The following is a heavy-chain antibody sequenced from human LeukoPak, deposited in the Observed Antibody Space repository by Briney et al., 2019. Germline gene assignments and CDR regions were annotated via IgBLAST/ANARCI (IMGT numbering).Heavy chain of an antibody. CDR2: IYSGGST. Sequence: TGGSLRLSCAASGFTVSSNYMSWVRQAPGKGLEWVSVIYSGGSTYYADSVKGRFTISRDNSKNTLYLQMNSLRAEDTAVYYCASFGVDSGGGFDPWGQGTLVTVSS. D-gene: IGHD3-3*01. CDR3: ASFGVDSGGGFDP. CDR1: GFTVSSNY. J-gene: IGHJ5*02. V-gene: IGHV3-66*01.